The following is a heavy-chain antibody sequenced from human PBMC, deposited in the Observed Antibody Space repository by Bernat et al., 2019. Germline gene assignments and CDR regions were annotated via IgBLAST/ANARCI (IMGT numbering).Heavy chain of an antibody. D-gene: IGHD3-3*01. V-gene: IGHV5-51*01. J-gene: IGHJ4*02. CDR1: GYSFTSYW. CDR3: ASRSGGGYYTPLH. Sequence: EVQLLQSGAEVKKPGESLKISCKGSGYSFTSYWIGWLRQMPGKGLGWRGFIYPGNSDTRYSPSYQREVTISGDESISTAYLQWSSLKASDTAMYYCASRSGGGYYTPLHWGQGTLVTVSS. CDR2: IYPGNSDT.